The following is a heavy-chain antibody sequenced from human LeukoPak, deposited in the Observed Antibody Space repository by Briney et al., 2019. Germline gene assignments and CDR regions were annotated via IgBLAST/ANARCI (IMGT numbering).Heavy chain of an antibody. D-gene: IGHD3-3*01. V-gene: IGHV4-61*02. CDR1: GDSLSCRGSCF. CDR3: AREYREVEVVTNTVDY. Sequence: PSETLSLTCNVSGDSLSCRGSCFWSWIRQPAGKGLEWIGRVYASGSTHYNPSLKSRVTISVDTSKNQFSLKLSSVTAADTAVYYCAREYREVEVVTNTVDYWGQGTLVTVSS. J-gene: IGHJ4*02. CDR2: VYASGST.